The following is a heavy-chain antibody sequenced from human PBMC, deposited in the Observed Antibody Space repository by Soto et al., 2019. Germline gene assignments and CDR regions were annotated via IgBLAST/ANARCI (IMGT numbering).Heavy chain of an antibody. CDR2: ISVIXGST. CDR1: GFTCSSYG. J-gene: IGHJ3*02. Sequence: GGSLRLSCAASGFTCSSYGMSWVRQSPGKGLELVSAISVIXGSTYYADSVKGRFTISRDNSKNTLYLKMNSLRAEDTAVYYCAKKEIGGQGTMVTVSS. CDR3: AKKEI. V-gene: IGHV3-23*01.